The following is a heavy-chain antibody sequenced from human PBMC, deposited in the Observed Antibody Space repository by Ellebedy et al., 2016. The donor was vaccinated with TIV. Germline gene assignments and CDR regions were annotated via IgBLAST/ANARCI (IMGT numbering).Heavy chain of an antibody. J-gene: IGHJ5*02. Sequence: PSETLSLTCAVYGGSFSGYYWSWIRQSPGKGLEWIGEINHSGSTNYNPSLKSRVTVSVDTSKNQFSLKLSSVTAADTAVYYCARRSDWNDINWHHWGQGTLVTVSS. CDR3: ARRSDWNDINWHH. V-gene: IGHV4-34*01. CDR1: GGSFSGYY. CDR2: INHSGST. D-gene: IGHD1-1*01.